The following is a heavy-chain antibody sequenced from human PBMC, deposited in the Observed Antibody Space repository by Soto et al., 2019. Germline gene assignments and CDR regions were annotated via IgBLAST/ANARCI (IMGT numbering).Heavy chain of an antibody. Sequence: QLQLQESGPGLVKPSETLALTCTVSSGSITSSTFYWGRFRQPPGRVLEWIGSIYYSGSGSTYYNPSLNRRVALSGNTSKDQSSLILSSVTAAHTDVYYCRVAAASPPLPRAFDVWGQGTMVTVSS. CDR3: RVAAASPPLPRAFDV. J-gene: IGHJ3*01. CDR2: IYYSGSGST. V-gene: IGHV4-39*01. CDR1: SGSITSSTFY. D-gene: IGHD2-15*01.